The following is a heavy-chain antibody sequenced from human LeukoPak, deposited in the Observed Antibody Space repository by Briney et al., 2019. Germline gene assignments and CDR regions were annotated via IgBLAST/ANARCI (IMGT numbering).Heavy chain of an antibody. Sequence: PSETLSLTCTVSNGSISNYFWSWIRQPPGKGLEWIGYVHHSGTANYNPSLMSRVNISIDTSEYRLSLKLSSVTAADTALYHCASLGGYYESSSYSQLDAFDIWGQGAVVTVSS. CDR2: VHHSGTA. J-gene: IGHJ3*02. CDR1: NGSISNYF. D-gene: IGHD3-22*01. V-gene: IGHV4-59*01. CDR3: ASLGGYYESSSYSQLDAFDI.